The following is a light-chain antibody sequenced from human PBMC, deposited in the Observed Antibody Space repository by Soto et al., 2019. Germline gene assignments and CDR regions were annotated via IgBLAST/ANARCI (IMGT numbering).Light chain of an antibody. CDR1: QSVSSW. CDR2: DAS. J-gene: IGKJ1*01. CDR3: QQYESYWT. Sequence: DIQMTQSPSTLSASVGDRVTIICRASQSVSSWLAWYPQKPGKAPKLLIYDASNLESGVPSRFSGSGSGTEFTLTVSSLQPDDFATYYCQQYESYWTFGQGTKVEIK. V-gene: IGKV1-5*02.